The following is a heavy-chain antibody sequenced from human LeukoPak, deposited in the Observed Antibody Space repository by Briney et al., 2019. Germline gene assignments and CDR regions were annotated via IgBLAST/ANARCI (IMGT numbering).Heavy chain of an antibody. CDR3: AREDDRYDSSGYYKFGNYGMDV. CDR2: IIPILGIA. V-gene: IGHV1-69*04. D-gene: IGHD3-22*01. J-gene: IGHJ6*02. CDR1: GGTFSSYA. Sequence: SVNVSCKASGGTFSSYAISWVRQAPGQGLEWMGRIIPILGIANYAQKFQGRVTITADKSTSTAYMELSSLRSEDTAVYYCAREDDRYDSSGYYKFGNYGMDVWGQGTTVTVSS.